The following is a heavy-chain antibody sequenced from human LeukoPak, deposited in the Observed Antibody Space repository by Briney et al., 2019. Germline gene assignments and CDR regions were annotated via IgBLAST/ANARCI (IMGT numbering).Heavy chain of an antibody. J-gene: IGHJ3*02. CDR2: ISYDGSNK. CDR1: GFTFSSYG. D-gene: IGHD3-10*01. Sequence: GGSLRLSCAASGFTFSSYGMHWVRQAPGKGLEWVAVISYDGSNKYYADSVKGRFTISRDNSKNTLYLQMNSLRAEDTAVYYCASITPSTYAFDIWGQGTMVTVSS. CDR3: ASITPSTYAFDI. V-gene: IGHV3-30*03.